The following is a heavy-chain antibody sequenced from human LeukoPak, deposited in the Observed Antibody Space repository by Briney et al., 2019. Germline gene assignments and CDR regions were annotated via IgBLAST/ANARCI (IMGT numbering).Heavy chain of an antibody. Sequence: PGGSLRLSCAASGFSFSGSAMHWVRQASGKGLEWVGRIRSKANNYATAYAASVTGRFTISRDDSKNTVYLQMNSLKTEDTAVYYCTGHPDGYNVDYWGQGTLVTVSS. V-gene: IGHV3-73*01. CDR1: GFSFSGSA. CDR3: TGHPDGYNVDY. J-gene: IGHJ4*02. D-gene: IGHD5-24*01. CDR2: IRSKANNYAT.